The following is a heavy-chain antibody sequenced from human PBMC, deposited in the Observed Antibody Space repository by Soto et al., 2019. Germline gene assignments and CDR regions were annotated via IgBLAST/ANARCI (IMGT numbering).Heavy chain of an antibody. J-gene: IGHJ4*02. CDR3: ASGHIVVVTATLTPLDY. CDR1: GGSISSGDYY. Sequence: QVQLQESGPGLVKPSQTLSLTCTVSGGSISSGDYYWSWIRQPPGKGLEWIGYIYYSGSTYYNPSLKSRVTISVDTSKNQFSLKLSSVTAADTAVYYCASGHIVVVTATLTPLDYWGQGTLVTVSS. D-gene: IGHD2-21*02. CDR2: IYYSGST. V-gene: IGHV4-30-4*01.